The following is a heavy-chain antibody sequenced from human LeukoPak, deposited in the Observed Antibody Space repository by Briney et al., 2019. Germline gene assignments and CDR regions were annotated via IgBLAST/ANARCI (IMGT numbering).Heavy chain of an antibody. Sequence: SETLSLTCTVSGGSISSYYWSWIPQPPGKGLEWIGYIYYSGSTNYNPSLKSLVTISVDTSKNQFSLKQSSVTAADTAVYYCASLISGALGVWFDPWRQGTLVTVSS. V-gene: IGHV4-59*08. J-gene: IGHJ5*02. CDR1: GGSISSYY. CDR3: ASLISGALGVWFDP. D-gene: IGHD3-3*01. CDR2: IYYSGST.